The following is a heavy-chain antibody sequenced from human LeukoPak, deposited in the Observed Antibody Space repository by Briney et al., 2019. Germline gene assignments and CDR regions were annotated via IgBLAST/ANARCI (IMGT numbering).Heavy chain of an antibody. V-gene: IGHV4-30-4*08. Sequence: SETLSLTCTVSGGSISSGDYYWSWIRQPPGMGLEWIGYIYYSGSTYYNPSLKSRVTISVDTSKNQFSLKLSSVTAADTAVYYCARAKYSSSSLFDYWGQGTLVTVSS. CDR2: IYYSGST. D-gene: IGHD6-6*01. J-gene: IGHJ4*02. CDR3: ARAKYSSSSLFDY. CDR1: GGSISSGDYY.